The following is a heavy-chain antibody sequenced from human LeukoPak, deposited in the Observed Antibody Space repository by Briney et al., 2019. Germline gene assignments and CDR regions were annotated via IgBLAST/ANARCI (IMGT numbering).Heavy chain of an antibody. V-gene: IGHV3-7*03. J-gene: IGHJ4*02. D-gene: IGHD5-12*01. CDR1: GFTFSSYW. CDR2: IKQDGSEK. Sequence: QPGGSLRLSCAASGFTFSSYWMSWVRQAPGKGLEWVANIKQDGSEKYYVDSVKGRFTISRDNAKNSLYLQMNSLRAEDTALYYCAKDTGEGGYDLYYFDYWGQGTLVTVSS. CDR3: AKDTGEGGYDLYYFDY.